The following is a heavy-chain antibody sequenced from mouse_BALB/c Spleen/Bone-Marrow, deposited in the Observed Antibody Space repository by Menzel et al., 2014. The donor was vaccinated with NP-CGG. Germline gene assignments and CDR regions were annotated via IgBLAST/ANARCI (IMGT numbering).Heavy chain of an antibody. J-gene: IGHJ2*01. CDR2: IDTSDSYT. V-gene: IGHV1-69*01. Sequence: QVQLQQPGAELVMPGASVKMSCKASGYTFTDYWTHWVKQRPGQGLEWIGAIDTSDSYTSYNQKFKGKATLTVDESSSTAYMQLSSLTSEDSAVYYCARRGVYYYGSFDYWGQGTTLTVSS. CDR1: GYTFTDYW. CDR3: ARRGVYYYGSFDY. D-gene: IGHD1-1*01.